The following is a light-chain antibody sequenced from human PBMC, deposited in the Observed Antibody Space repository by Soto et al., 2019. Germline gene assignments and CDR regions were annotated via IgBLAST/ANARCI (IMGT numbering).Light chain of an antibody. J-gene: IGKJ1*01. CDR1: QTIRRW. Sequence: DIDMPQSPSTLSASVGDRVTITCRASQTIRRWLAWYQQRPGKAPKVLIYDASTLESGVPARFSGSGSETEFTLTISSLQPEDSATYYCQHYNSDPWTFGQGTKVDI. V-gene: IGKV1-5*01. CDR2: DAS. CDR3: QHYNSDPWT.